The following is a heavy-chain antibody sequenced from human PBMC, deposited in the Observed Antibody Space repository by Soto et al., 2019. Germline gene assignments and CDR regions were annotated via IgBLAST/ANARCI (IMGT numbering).Heavy chain of an antibody. D-gene: IGHD3-10*01. CDR1: GGSISSGTYS. CDR3: VRGGLFGAGSSPTEY. Sequence: QLQLQESGSGLLKPSQTLSLTCAVSGGSISSGTYSWTWIRQPPGKGLEWIGYTSHSATTNYNPSPKSRVTISEDPFKTHVSLKLTSVTAADTAVYYCVRGGLFGAGSSPTEYWGQGILVTVSS. J-gene: IGHJ4*02. V-gene: IGHV4-30-2*01. CDR2: TSHSATT.